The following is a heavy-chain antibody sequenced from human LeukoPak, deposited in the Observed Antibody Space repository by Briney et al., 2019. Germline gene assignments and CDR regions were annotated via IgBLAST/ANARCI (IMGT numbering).Heavy chain of an antibody. CDR3: ATDPYCGGDCYYDH. Sequence: GTSLRLSCAASGFTFSRYGMHWVRQAPGKGLEWVAVIWSDGNNKEHGDSVKGRFTISRDNSKNTLYLQMNSLRAEDTAVYYCATDPYCGGDCYYDHWGQGTLVTVSS. CDR2: IWSDGNNK. D-gene: IGHD2-21*02. CDR1: GFTFSRYG. J-gene: IGHJ4*02. V-gene: IGHV3-33*03.